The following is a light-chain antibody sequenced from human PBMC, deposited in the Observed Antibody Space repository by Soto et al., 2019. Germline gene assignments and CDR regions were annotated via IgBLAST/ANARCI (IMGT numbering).Light chain of an antibody. CDR3: HQRYNWPRVT. CDR1: QRINTN. CDR2: DVS. V-gene: IGKV3-11*01. J-gene: IGKJ5*01. Sequence: ETLMTQSPANLSLSPGETATLSCRAGQRINTNLAWYQQKPGQPPRLLIYDVSNRATGIPARFSGSGSGTDFTLTITSLEPEDFAVYFCHQRYNWPRVTFGQGTRLEIK.